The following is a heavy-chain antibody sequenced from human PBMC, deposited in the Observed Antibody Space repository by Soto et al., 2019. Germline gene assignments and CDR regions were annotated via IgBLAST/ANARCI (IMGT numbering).Heavy chain of an antibody. CDR3: ARAGSVVYYDVWRGYFCEY. CDR1: GYSFTSYW. V-gene: IGHV5-51*01. CDR2: IYPGDSDT. J-gene: IGHJ4*02. Sequence: GESLKISCKGSGYSFTSYWIGWVRQMPGKGPEWMGIIYPGDSDTRYSPSFQGQVTISADKSISTAYLQWSSLKASDTAMYYFARAGSVVYYDVWRGYFCEYWGQGTLVTVPS. D-gene: IGHD3-3*01.